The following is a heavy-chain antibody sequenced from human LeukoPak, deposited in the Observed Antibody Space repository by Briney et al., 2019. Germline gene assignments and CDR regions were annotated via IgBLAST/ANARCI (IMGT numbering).Heavy chain of an antibody. CDR2: IFPGDSDT. J-gene: IGHJ4*02. D-gene: IGHD4-17*01. CDR3: ARHVSWGYGDYVDC. CDR1: GYSFSSYW. V-gene: IGHV5-51*01. Sequence: GESLKISCKGSGYSFSSYWIGWVRQMPGKGLEWTGIIFPGDSDTRYSPSFQGQVTISADKSISTAYQQWSSLKASDTAMYYCARHVSWGYGDYVDCWGQGILVTVSS.